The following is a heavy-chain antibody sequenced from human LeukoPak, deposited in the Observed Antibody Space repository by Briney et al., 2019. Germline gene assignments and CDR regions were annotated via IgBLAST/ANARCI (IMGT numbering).Heavy chain of an antibody. CDR2: INPSGGST. Sequence: ASVKVSCKASGYTFNSYYTHWVRQAPGQGLEWTGIINPSGGSTSYAQKFQGRVTMTRDTSTSTVYMELSSLRSEDTAVYYCARESYGEEDNWGQGTLVTVSS. CDR3: ARESYGEEDN. CDR1: GYTFNSYY. J-gene: IGHJ4*02. D-gene: IGHD4-17*01. V-gene: IGHV1-46*02.